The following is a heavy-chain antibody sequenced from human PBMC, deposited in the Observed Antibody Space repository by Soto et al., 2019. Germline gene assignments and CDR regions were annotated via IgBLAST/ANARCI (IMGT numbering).Heavy chain of an antibody. D-gene: IGHD4-17*01. Sequence: QVQLVQSGAEVKKPGSSVKVSCKASGGTFTTSAISWVRQAPGQGLEWMGGIIPIFSTADYAQKFQGRVTITAEESTTTDYMELSSLRSEDTAVYYCARDRPRENYGGNYYYEMDVWGQGTTVTVSS. J-gene: IGHJ6*02. V-gene: IGHV1-69*12. CDR3: ARDRPRENYGGNYYYEMDV. CDR1: GGTFTTSA. CDR2: IIPIFSTA.